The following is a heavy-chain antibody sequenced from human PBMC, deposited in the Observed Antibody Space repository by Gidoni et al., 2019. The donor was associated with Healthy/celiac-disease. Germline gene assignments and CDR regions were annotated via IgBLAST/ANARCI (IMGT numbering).Heavy chain of an antibody. V-gene: IGHV3-9*01. CDR1: GFTFDDYA. CDR2: SNWNSASA. J-gene: IGHJ3*02. Sequence: EVQLVESGGDLVQPRTSLRLSCEVSGFTFDDYAMQWVRQGPGKGLEWVSCSNWNSASAGYAESVEGRFTISRDNAKKSLYLQMTSLRPEDTAVYYCAKARGFTYGIDAFDIWGHGTMVTVSS. D-gene: IGHD5-18*01. CDR3: AKARGFTYGIDAFDI.